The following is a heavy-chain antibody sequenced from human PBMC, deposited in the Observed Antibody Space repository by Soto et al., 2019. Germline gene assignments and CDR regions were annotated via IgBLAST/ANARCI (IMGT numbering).Heavy chain of an antibody. J-gene: IGHJ4*02. CDR1: GFTFSSYA. D-gene: IGHD2-21*02. CDR3: AKGIGGGNSAVYHFDY. CDR2: ISGSGGST. V-gene: IGHV3-23*01. Sequence: GGSLRLSCAASGFTFSSYAMSWVRQAPGKGLEWVSAISGSGGSTYYADSVKGRFTISRDNSKNTLYLQMNSLRAEDTAVYYCAKGIGGGNSAVYHFDYWGQGTLVTVSS.